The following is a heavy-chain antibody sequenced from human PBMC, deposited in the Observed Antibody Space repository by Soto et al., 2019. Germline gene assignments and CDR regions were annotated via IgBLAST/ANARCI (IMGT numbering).Heavy chain of an antibody. V-gene: IGHV1-69*06. J-gene: IGHJ6*02. Sequence: QVQLVQSGAEVKKPGSSVKVSCKASGGTFSSYAISWVRQAPGQGLEWMGGIIPIFGTANYAQKFQGRVTMTTDTSTSTAYMELRSLRSDDTAVYYCARDRGDIVVVVAAYYYYYGMDVWGQGTTVTVSS. CDR2: IIPIFGTA. CDR1: GGTFSSYA. D-gene: IGHD2-15*01. CDR3: ARDRGDIVVVVAAYYYYYGMDV.